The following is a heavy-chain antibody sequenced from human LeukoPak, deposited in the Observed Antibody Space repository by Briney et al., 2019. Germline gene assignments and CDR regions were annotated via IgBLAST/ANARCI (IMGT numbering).Heavy chain of an antibody. Sequence: GASVKVSCKASGYTFTSYYMHWVRQAPVQGLEWMEIINPSGGSTSYAQQFQGRGTMTRDTSTSTVYMELSSLRSEDTAVYYCARGRAVGVRAGFDYWGQGTLVTVSS. D-gene: IGHD1-26*01. CDR3: ARGRAVGVRAGFDY. V-gene: IGHV1-46*03. CDR2: INPSGGST. J-gene: IGHJ4*02. CDR1: GYTFTSYY.